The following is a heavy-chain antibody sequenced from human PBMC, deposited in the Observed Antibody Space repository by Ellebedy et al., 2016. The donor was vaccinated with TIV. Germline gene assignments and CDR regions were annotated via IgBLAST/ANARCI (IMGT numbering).Heavy chain of an antibody. CDR2: ISSYNGHT. J-gene: IGHJ6*02. D-gene: IGHD3-16*01. Sequence: AASVKVSCKASDYNFVDFYIHWVRQAPGQGLEWMGWISSYNGHTNYAENLQGRLTITADSSTSTAYMELRSLRSDDSAVYFCAREVGDGNYYGMDVWGLGTTVTVSS. CDR1: DYNFVDFY. V-gene: IGHV1-18*01. CDR3: AREVGDGNYYGMDV.